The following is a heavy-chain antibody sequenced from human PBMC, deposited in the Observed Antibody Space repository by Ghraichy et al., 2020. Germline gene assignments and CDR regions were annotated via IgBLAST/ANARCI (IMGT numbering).Heavy chain of an antibody. J-gene: IGHJ5*02. Sequence: GGSLRLSCAASGFTFSSYAMSWVRQAPGKGLEWVSAISGSGGSTYYADSVKGRFTISRDNSKNTLYLQMNSLRAEDTAVYYCAKDSRVTMIVVVKQYPFDPWGQGTLVTVSS. CDR2: ISGSGGST. V-gene: IGHV3-23*01. CDR1: GFTFSSYA. CDR3: AKDSRVTMIVVVKQYPFDP. D-gene: IGHD3-22*01.